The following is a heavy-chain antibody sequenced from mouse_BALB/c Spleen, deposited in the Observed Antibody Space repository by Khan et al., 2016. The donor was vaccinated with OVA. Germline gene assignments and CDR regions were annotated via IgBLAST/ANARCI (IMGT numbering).Heavy chain of an antibody. V-gene: IGHV3-2*02. D-gene: IGHD3-3*01. Sequence: EVQLQESGPGLVKPSQSLSLTCTVTGYSITSDYAWNWIRQFPGNKLEWMGYINYSGSTSYTPSLKSRISITRDTSKTQFFLQLNSVTTEDTATXSCAGGLTYWGQGTLVTVSA. CDR1: GYSITSDYA. CDR3: AGGLTY. J-gene: IGHJ3*01. CDR2: INYSGST.